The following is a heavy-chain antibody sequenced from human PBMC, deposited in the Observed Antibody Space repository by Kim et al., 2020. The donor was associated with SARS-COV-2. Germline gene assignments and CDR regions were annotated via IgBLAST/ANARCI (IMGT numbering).Heavy chain of an antibody. CDR2: IYSGGST. CDR3: ASFYA. Sequence: IYSGGSTNSAASVKGRFTISRDNAKNTLYLQMNSLRAEDTAVYYCASFYAWGQGTLVTVSS. J-gene: IGHJ5*02. D-gene: IGHD3-16*01. V-gene: IGHV3-53*01.